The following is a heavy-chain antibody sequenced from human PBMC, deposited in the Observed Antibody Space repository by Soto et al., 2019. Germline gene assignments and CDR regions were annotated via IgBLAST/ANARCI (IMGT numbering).Heavy chain of an antibody. D-gene: IGHD5-18*01. J-gene: IGHJ6*02. CDR2: IIPVYDTR. V-gene: IGHV1-69*13. CDR3: AASGFSYGLKLYYFGMDG. CDR1: GDTSSKYA. Sequence: ASVKVSCKASGDTSSKYAISWVRQAPGQGLEWMGGIIPVYDTRNHAQKFQDRVTITADEYTSTVYLELSALRYEDTAVYYCAASGFSYGLKLYYFGMDGWGQGTTVTVSS.